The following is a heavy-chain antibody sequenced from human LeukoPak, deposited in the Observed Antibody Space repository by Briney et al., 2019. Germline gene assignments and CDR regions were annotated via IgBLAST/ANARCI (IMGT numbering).Heavy chain of an antibody. V-gene: IGHV4-34*01. CDR3: ARESTTVAGTLDY. CDR1: GGSFCGYY. CDR2: INHSGST. Sequence: KPSETLSLTCAVYGGSFCGYYWSWIRQPPGKGLEWIGEINHSGSTNYNPSLKSRVTISVDTSKNQFSLKLSSVTAADTAMYYCARESTTVAGTLDYWGQGTLVTVSS. D-gene: IGHD6-19*01. J-gene: IGHJ4*02.